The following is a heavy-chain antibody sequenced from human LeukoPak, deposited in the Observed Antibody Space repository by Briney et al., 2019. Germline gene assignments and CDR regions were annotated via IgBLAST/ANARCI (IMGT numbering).Heavy chain of an antibody. CDR3: ARGGQWLHPNRFDP. J-gene: IGHJ5*02. CDR1: GGSISSYY. V-gene: IGHV4-39*07. D-gene: IGHD6-19*01. Sequence: SETLSLTCTVSGGSISSYYWSWIRQPPGKGLEWIGSIYHSGSTYYNPSLKSRVTISVDTSKNQFSLKLRSVTAADTAVYYCARGGQWLHPNRFDPWGQGTLVTVSS. CDR2: IYHSGST.